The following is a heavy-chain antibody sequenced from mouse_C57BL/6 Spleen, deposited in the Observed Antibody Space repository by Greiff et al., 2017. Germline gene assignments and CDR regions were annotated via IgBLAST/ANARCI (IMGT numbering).Heavy chain of an antibody. CDR2: IDPSDSYT. CDR3: ARAYGSSFNWYFDV. Sequence: GQGLEWIGEIDPSDSYTNYNQKFKGKSTLTVDKSSSTAYMQLSSLTSEDSAVYYCARAYGSSFNWYFDVWGTGTTVTVAS. D-gene: IGHD1-1*01. V-gene: IGHV1-69*01. J-gene: IGHJ1*03.